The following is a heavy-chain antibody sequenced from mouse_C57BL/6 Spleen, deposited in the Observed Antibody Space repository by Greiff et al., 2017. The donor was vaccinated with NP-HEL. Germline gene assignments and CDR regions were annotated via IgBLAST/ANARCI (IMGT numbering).Heavy chain of an antibody. V-gene: IGHV1-26*01. D-gene: IGHD1-1*01. Sequence: EVQLQQSGPELVKPGASVKISCKASGYTFTDYYMNWVKQSHGKSLEWIGDINPNNGGTSYNQKFKGKATLTVDKSSSTAYMERRSLTSEDSAVYYCARGGNGSSPFAYWGQGTLVTVSA. CDR1: GYTFTDYY. J-gene: IGHJ3*01. CDR2: INPNNGGT. CDR3: ARGGNGSSPFAY.